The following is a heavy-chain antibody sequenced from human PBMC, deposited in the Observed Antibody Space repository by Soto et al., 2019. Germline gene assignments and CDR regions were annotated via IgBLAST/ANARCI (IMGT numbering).Heavy chain of an antibody. J-gene: IGHJ5*02. Sequence: SVKVSCKASGGTFSSYAISWVRQAPRQGLEWMGGIIPIFGTANYAQKFQGRVTITADESTSTAYMELSRLRSEDTAVYYCARDPWYSSTQLGGNWFDPWGQGTLATVSS. V-gene: IGHV1-69*13. CDR1: GGTFSSYA. CDR3: ARDPWYSSTQLGGNWFDP. CDR2: IIPIFGTA. D-gene: IGHD6-13*01.